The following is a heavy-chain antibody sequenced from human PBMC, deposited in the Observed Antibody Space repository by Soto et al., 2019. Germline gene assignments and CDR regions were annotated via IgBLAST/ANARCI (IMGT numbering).Heavy chain of an antibody. V-gene: IGHV4-31*03. CDR1: GGSISSGGYY. CDR2: IYYSGST. CDR3: ARDGHNDIDGGMDV. Sequence: QVQLQESGPGLVKPSQTLSLTCTVSGGSISSGGYYWSWIRQHPGKGREWIGYIYYSGSTYYNPSLKRRVTISVDTSKNQFSLTLGSVTAADTAVYYCARDGHNDIDGGMDVWGQGTPVTVSS. J-gene: IGHJ6*02. D-gene: IGHD2-8*01.